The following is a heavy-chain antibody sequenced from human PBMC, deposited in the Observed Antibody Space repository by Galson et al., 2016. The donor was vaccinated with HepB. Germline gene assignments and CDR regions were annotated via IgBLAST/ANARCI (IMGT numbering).Heavy chain of an antibody. CDR2: ISYDGSNA. CDR3: ARTGDCSSTSCYLPFDH. Sequence: SLRLSCAASGFTFSSHAMHWVRQAPGKGLEWVAIISYDGSNAYYADSVKGRFTISRDNSKNTMYLQMNSLRAEDTAVYYRARTGDCSSTSCYLPFDHWGQGTLVTVSS. J-gene: IGHJ4*02. V-gene: IGHV3-30*04. CDR1: GFTFSSHA. D-gene: IGHD2-2*01.